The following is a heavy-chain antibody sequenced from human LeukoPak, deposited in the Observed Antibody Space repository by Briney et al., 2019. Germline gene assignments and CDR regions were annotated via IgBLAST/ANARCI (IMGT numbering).Heavy chain of an antibody. Sequence: GGSLRLSCAASTLSTFAMHWVRQAPGKGLEWVAVLSYDGSIKYYADSVKGRFTISRDSSKNTLYLQMSSLRPEDTAVYYCAAGLGTAAAAPFESWGQGTLVTVSS. J-gene: IGHJ4*02. CDR3: AAGLGTAAAAPFES. D-gene: IGHD6-13*01. CDR1: TLSTFA. CDR2: LSYDGSIK. V-gene: IGHV3-30*04.